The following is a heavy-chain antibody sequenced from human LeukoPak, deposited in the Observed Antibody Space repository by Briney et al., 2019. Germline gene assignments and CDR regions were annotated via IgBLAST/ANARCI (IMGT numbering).Heavy chain of an antibody. CDR2: INPNSGGT. D-gene: IGHD2/OR15-2a*01. CDR1: GYTFTDYY. Sequence: ASVKVSCKASGYTFTDYYMHWVRQAPGQGLEWMGWINPNSGGTNYAQNFQGRVTMTRDTSISTAFLELSSLRSEDTAVYYCARGSDNSSPTSYHYYYMDVWGKGTTVTVSS. V-gene: IGHV1-2*02. J-gene: IGHJ6*03. CDR3: ARGSDNSSPTSYHYYYMDV.